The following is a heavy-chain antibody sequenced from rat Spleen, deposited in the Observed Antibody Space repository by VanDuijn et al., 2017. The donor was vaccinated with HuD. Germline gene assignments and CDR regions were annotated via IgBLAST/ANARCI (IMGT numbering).Heavy chain of an antibody. V-gene: IGHV5-29*01. CDR2: ISYDGSST. J-gene: IGHJ4*01. CDR3: ARLITIAAPMDA. D-gene: IGHD1-2*01. CDR1: GFTFSNYG. Sequence: EVQLVESGGGLVQPGRSLKLSCAASGFTFSNYGMAWVRQAPTKGLEWVATISYDGSSTYYRDSVKGRFTISRDNAKSTLYLQMDSLRSEDTATYYCARLITIAAPMDAWGQGASVTVSS.